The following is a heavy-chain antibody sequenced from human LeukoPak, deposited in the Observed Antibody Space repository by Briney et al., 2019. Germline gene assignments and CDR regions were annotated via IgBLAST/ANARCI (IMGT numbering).Heavy chain of an antibody. CDR2: IRNKANSYTT. CDR1: GFTFSDHY. CDR3: ATPLLSTSGMDV. D-gene: IGHD2-2*01. V-gene: IGHV3-72*01. Sequence: PGGSLRLSCAASGFTFSDHYMDWVRQAPGKGLEWVGRIRNKANSYTTEYAASVKGRFSISRDDSKNSLYLQMNSLKTEDTAVYYCATPLLSTSGMDVWGQGTTVTVSS. J-gene: IGHJ6*02.